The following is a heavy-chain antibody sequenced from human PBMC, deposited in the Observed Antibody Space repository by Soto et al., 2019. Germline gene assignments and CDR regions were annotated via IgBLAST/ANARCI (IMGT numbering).Heavy chain of an antibody. J-gene: IGHJ3*02. CDR2: IYSGGST. D-gene: IGHD6-6*01. V-gene: IGHV3-53*01. CDR1: GFTVSSNY. CDR3: ARDFSIAARPDAFDI. Sequence: GESLKISCAASGFTVSSNYMSWVRQAPGKGLEWVSVIYSGGSTYYADSVKGRFTISRDNSKNTLYLQMNSLRAEDTAVYYCARDFSIAARPDAFDIWGQGTMVTVSS.